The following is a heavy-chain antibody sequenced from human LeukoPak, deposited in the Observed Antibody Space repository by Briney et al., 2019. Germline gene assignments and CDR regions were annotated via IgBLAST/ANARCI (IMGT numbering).Heavy chain of an antibody. V-gene: IGHV4-59*01. J-gene: IGHJ6*02. Sequence: SETLSLTCTVAGGSISSYYWSWIRQPPGQGLEWIGYIYYSGSTNYNPSLKSRVTISVDTSKSQFSLKLSSVTAADTALYYCARDRVVDATFYKYDAMDVWGQGTTVTVSS. CDR2: IYYSGST. CDR3: ARDRVVDATFYKYDAMDV. D-gene: IGHD2-15*01. CDR1: GGSISSYY.